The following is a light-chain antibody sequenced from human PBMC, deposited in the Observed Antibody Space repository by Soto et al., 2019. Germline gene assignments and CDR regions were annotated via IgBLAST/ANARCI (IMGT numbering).Light chain of an antibody. Sequence: QSVLTQPASVSGSPGQSITISCTGTSSDVGGYNYVSWYQQHPGKAPKLMIYDVSNRPSGVSNRFSGSKSGNTASLTISGLKAEDEADYYCSSYTSSSTPYVFVTGTKLTVL. CDR2: DVS. V-gene: IGLV2-14*01. J-gene: IGLJ1*01. CDR3: SSYTSSSTPYV. CDR1: SSDVGGYNY.